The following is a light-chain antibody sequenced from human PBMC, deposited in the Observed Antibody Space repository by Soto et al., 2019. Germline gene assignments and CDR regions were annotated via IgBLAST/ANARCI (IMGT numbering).Light chain of an antibody. Sequence: QSALTQPPSASGSPGQSVTISCTGSSSDVGGYNYVSWYQQHPGKAPKLVIYEVRNRPSGVSNRFSGSKSGNTASLTISGLQAEDEADYYCSSYTSSSTLGVFGTGTKVTVL. CDR2: EVR. CDR1: SSDVGGYNY. J-gene: IGLJ1*01. V-gene: IGLV2-14*01. CDR3: SSYTSSSTLGV.